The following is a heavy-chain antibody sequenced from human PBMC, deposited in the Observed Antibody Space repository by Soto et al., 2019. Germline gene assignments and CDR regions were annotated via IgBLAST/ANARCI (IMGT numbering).Heavy chain of an antibody. CDR1: RFTLSLYA. D-gene: IGHD3-10*01. Sequence: PGGSLRLSCSASRFTLSLYAMHWARQAPGKGLEYVSSISTNGGSTDYADSVKGRFTISRDNSKNTVYLQMSSLRVEDTAVYYCARGSTRGHDYWGEGP. J-gene: IGHJ4*02. CDR3: ARGSTRGHDY. V-gene: IGHV3-64D*06. CDR2: ISTNGGST.